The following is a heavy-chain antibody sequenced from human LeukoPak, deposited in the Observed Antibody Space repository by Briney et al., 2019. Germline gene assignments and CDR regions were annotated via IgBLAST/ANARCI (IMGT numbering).Heavy chain of an antibody. J-gene: IGHJ4*02. CDR3: TTMGALYDYVWGSYRYSYFDY. CDR2: IKSKTDGGTT. Sequence: GGSLRLSCAASGFTFSNAWMSWVRQAPGKGLEWVGRIKSKTDGGTTDYAAPVKGRFTISRDDSKNTLYLQMNSLKTEDTAVYYCTTMGALYDYVWGSYRYSYFDYWDQGTLVTVSS. D-gene: IGHD3-16*02. V-gene: IGHV3-15*01. CDR1: GFTFSNAW.